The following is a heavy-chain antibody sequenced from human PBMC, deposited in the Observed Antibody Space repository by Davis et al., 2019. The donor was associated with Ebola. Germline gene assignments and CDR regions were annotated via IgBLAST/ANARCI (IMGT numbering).Heavy chain of an antibody. J-gene: IGHJ5*02. CDR2: IHSGGKT. CDR1: GLNVRTNY. Sequence: GESLKISCAASGLNVRTNYLSWVRQVPGKGLEWVSLIHSGGKTEYSDSVKGRFTIPRDNSKNPIHLQMNGLRVDDTALYYCASAEGGLAPMVFGHWGQGTLVTVSS. V-gene: IGHV3-53*01. D-gene: IGHD3-10*01. CDR3: ASAEGGLAPMVFGH.